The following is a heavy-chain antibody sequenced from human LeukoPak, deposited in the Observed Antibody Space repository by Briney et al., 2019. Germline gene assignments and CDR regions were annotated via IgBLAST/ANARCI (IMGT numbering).Heavy chain of an antibody. D-gene: IGHD3-10*02. V-gene: IGHV3-21*01. J-gene: IGHJ6*04. CDR2: ISNSNSYI. Sequence: GGSLRLSCAASGFTFSSYSMNWVRQAPGKGLEWVSSISNSNSYIYYADSVKGRFTISRDNAKNSLYLQMNSLRAEDTAVYYCAELGITMIGGVWGKGTTVTISS. CDR3: AELGITMIGGV. CDR1: GFTFSSYS.